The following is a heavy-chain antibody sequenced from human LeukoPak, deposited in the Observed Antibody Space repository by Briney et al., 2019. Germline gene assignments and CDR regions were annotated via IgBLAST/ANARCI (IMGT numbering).Heavy chain of an antibody. J-gene: IGHJ6*02. CDR1: GGSISSSSYY. Sequence: PSETLSLTCTVSGGSISSSSYYWGWIRQPPGKGLEWIGSIYYSGSTYYNPSLKSRVTISVDTPKNQFSLKLSSVTAADTAVYYCARRSKNWNPGYGGMDVWGQGTTVTVSS. CDR2: IYYSGST. V-gene: IGHV4-39*01. D-gene: IGHD1-1*01. CDR3: ARRSKNWNPGYGGMDV.